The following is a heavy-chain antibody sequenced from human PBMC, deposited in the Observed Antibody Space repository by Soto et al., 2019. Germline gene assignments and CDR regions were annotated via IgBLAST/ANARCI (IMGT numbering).Heavy chain of an antibody. V-gene: IGHV1-69*13. D-gene: IGHD2-15*01. J-gene: IGHJ3*02. CDR1: GGTFSSYA. CDR3: ARMIGYCSGGSCSVGAFDI. Sequence: SVKVSCKASGGTFSSYAISWVRQAPGQGLEWMGGIIPIFGTANYAQKFQGRVTITADESTSTAYMELSSLRSEDTAVYYCARMIGYCSGGSCSVGAFDIWGQGTMVTVSS. CDR2: IIPIFGTA.